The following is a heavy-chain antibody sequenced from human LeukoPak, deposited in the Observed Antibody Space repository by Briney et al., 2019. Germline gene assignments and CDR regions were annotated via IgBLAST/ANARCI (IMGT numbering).Heavy chain of an antibody. CDR1: GGSFSGYY. J-gene: IGHJ4*02. V-gene: IGHV4-34*01. Sequence: PSETLSLTCAVYGGSFSGYYWTWIRQSPGKGLEWIGEINHSGSTNYNPSLKSRVTISLDTSTDQFSLKLSSVTAADTALYFCAGGPSVRYYAGSGYYYFDYWGQGTLVTVCS. D-gene: IGHD3-22*01. CDR3: AGGPSVRYYAGSGYYYFDY. CDR2: INHSGST.